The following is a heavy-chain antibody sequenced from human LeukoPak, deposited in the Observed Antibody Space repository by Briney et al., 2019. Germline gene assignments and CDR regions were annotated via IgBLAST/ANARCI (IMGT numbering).Heavy chain of an antibody. CDR1: GFTFGGYG. CDR2: IAYDGSRA. Sequence: GGSLRLSCAGSGFTFGGYGMHWFRQTPGKGLEWVAVIAYDGSRAFYADSVMGRFTISRDNSKNTMSVQMDDLRAEDTAVYYCTRYNYDHFDYWGQGTLVTVSS. J-gene: IGHJ4*02. CDR3: TRYNYDHFDY. D-gene: IGHD3-22*01. V-gene: IGHV3-33*01.